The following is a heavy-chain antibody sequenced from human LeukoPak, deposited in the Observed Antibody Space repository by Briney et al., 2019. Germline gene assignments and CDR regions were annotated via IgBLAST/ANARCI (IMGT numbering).Heavy chain of an antibody. CDR2: IYYSGST. Sequence: PSETLSLTCTVSGGSISSSSYYWGWIRQPPGKGLEWIGSIYYSGSTSYNPSLKSRVTISVDTSKNQFSLKLSSVTAADTAVYYCARGQQDIVVVVAATLGYYYYYMDVWGKGTTVTVSS. CDR3: ARGQQDIVVVVAATLGYYYYYMDV. V-gene: IGHV4-39*07. CDR1: GGSISSSSYY. D-gene: IGHD2-15*01. J-gene: IGHJ6*03.